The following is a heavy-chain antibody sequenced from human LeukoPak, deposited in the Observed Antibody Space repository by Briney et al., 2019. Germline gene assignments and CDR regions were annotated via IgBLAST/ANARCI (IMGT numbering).Heavy chain of an antibody. CDR2: ISGSGGST. CDR3: AKDSTHYYRVRGVHDY. CDR1: GFTFSSYA. D-gene: IGHD3-10*01. Sequence: PGASLRLSCAASGFTFSSYAMSWVRQAPGKGLECVSAISGSGGSTYYADSVRVRFTISRDNSKNKLSLQMNSLRAEDTAVYYCAKDSTHYYRVRGVHDYWGQGTLVTVSS. J-gene: IGHJ4*02. V-gene: IGHV3-23*01.